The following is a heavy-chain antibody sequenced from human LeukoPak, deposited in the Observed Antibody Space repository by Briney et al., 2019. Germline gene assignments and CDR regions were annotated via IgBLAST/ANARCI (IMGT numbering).Heavy chain of an antibody. J-gene: IGHJ4*02. CDR2: IDVSGST. V-gene: IGHV4-4*07. D-gene: IGHD3/OR15-3a*01. CDR3: AKEIPYFDFWSGYYALDY. CDR1: GGSISSFY. Sequence: SETLSLTCTVSGGSISSFYWSWLRQPAGKGLEWIGRIDVSGSTNCNPSLKSRVTMSVDPSKNQFSLRLTSVTAADTAVYYCAKEIPYFDFWSGYYALDYWGQGTLVTVSS.